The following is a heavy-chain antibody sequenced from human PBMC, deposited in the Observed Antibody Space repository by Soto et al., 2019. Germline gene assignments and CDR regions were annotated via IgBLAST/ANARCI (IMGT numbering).Heavy chain of an antibody. CDR2: IKQDGSEK. Sequence: GGSVGLSCAASGVTFSSYCMRWVRQAPGKGLEWVANIKQDGSEKYYVDSVKGRFTISRDNAKNSLYLQMNSLRAEDTAVYYCAGDATGIFDYRGQGTLVTVSA. V-gene: IGHV3-7*05. CDR3: AGDATGIFDY. D-gene: IGHD1-1*01. J-gene: IGHJ4*02. CDR1: GVTFSSYC.